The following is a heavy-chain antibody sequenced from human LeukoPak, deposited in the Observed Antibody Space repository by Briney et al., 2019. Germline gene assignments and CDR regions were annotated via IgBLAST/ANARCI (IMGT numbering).Heavy chain of an antibody. CDR1: GDSVSSNSAA. V-gene: IGHV6-1*01. D-gene: IGHD2-2*03. J-gene: IGHJ4*02. CDR2: TYYRSKWYN. CDR3: GREKVWIATNGGFDY. Sequence: SQTLSLTCAISGDSVSSNSAAWNWIRQSPSRGLEWLGRTYYRSKWYNDYAVSVKSRITINPAASKNQFSLQLNSVTPEDTAVYFCGREKVWIATNGGFDYWGQGTLVTVSS.